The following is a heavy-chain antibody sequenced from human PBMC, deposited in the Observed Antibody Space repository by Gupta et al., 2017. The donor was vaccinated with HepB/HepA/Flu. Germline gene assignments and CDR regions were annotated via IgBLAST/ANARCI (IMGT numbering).Heavy chain of an antibody. D-gene: IGHD2-2*01. CDR1: GYSFSSSG. CDR2: ISVYNGNT. Sequence: QVQLVQSGPEVKRPGASVKVSCKASGYSFSSSGIDWVRQAPGQGLEWMGWISVYNGNTKYAQKVQGRATMTTDTSTNTAYMELRSLRSDDTAVYYCARGKDCSSSSCPHDYWGQGTLVTVSS. CDR3: ARGKDCSSSSCPHDY. J-gene: IGHJ4*02. V-gene: IGHV1-18*01.